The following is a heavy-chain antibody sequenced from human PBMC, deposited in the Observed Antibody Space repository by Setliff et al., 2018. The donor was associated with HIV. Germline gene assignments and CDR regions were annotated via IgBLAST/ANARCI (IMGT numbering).Heavy chain of an antibody. CDR2: IYHSGNT. J-gene: IGHJ3*02. D-gene: IGHD3-10*01. CDR3: ARSSTMVRGVDAFDI. CDR1: GYSISSGYF. Sequence: LSLTCAVSGYSISSGYFWGWIRQPPGKGLEWIGSIYHSGNTYYNPSLKSRVTISVDTSKTHFSLKVTSVTAADTAVYYCARSSTMVRGVDAFDIWGQGTMVTVSS. V-gene: IGHV4-38-2*01.